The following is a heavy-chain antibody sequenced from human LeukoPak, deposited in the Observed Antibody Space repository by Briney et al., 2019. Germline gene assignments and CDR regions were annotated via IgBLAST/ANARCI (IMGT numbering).Heavy chain of an antibody. CDR1: GFTFSNYK. D-gene: IGHD3-3*01. CDR2: ISSSNTYI. Sequence: GGSLRLSCDASGFTFSNYKMNWVRQAPGKGLEWVASISSSNTYIDYADSVKGRFTISRDNAKNSLYLQMNSLRAEDTAVYYCAREPYDFWSGYLDYWGQGTLVTVSS. J-gene: IGHJ4*02. V-gene: IGHV3-21*01. CDR3: AREPYDFWSGYLDY.